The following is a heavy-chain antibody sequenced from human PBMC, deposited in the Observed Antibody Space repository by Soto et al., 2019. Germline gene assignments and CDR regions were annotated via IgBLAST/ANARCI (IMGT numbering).Heavy chain of an antibody. Sequence: QVQLVQSGAEVKKPGASVKVSCKASGYTFTSYGISWVRQAPGQGLEWMGWISAYNGNTNYAQKLQGGVTLTRDASASTAYMELRSLRSDDTAVYYCARDPFVDIVVVPAAIGDGGWFDPWGQGTLVTVSS. D-gene: IGHD2-2*02. J-gene: IGHJ5*02. CDR3: ARDPFVDIVVVPAAIGDGGWFDP. CDR1: GYTFTSYG. CDR2: ISAYNGNT. V-gene: IGHV1-18*01.